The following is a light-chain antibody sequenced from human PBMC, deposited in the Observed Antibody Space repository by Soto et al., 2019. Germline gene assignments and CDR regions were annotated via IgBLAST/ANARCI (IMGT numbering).Light chain of an antibody. V-gene: IGKV3-20*01. CDR3: QQYGSSPLYS. CDR1: QSVSSGY. CDR2: NTS. J-gene: IGKJ2*01. Sequence: EIVLTQSPGTLSLSPGERATLSCRASQSVSSGYLTWYQQKPGQAPRLVIYNTSHRAAGIPDRFSGSGSETHFTLTISRLEPEDFAVYYCQQYGSSPLYSFGQGTNLEIK.